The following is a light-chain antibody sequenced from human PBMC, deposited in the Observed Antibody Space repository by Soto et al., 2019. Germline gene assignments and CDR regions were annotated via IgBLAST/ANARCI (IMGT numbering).Light chain of an antibody. J-gene: IGKJ1*01. CDR3: QHYNRYSEA. V-gene: IGKV1-5*03. CDR2: KAS. Sequence: DIQMTQSPSTLSGSVGDRVTITCRASQTISSWLAWYQQKPGKDPKLLIYKASTLKSGVPSRFSGSGSGTEFTLTISSLQPDEFATYYCQHYNRYSEAFGQGTKVELK. CDR1: QTISSW.